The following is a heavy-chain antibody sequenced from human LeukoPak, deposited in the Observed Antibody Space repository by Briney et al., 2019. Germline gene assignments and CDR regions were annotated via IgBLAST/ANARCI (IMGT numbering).Heavy chain of an antibody. CDR1: GFTFSNYW. J-gene: IGHJ4*02. CDR2: IKQVGSEK. V-gene: IGHV3-7*01. Sequence: GGSLRLSCAASGFTFSNYWMSWVRQAPGKGLEWVANIKQVGSEKYYVDSVKGRFTISRDNAKNSLYLQMNSLRAEDTAVYYCARALDSSSSRYQAFEYWGQGTLVTVSS. D-gene: IGHD2-2*01. CDR3: ARALDSSSSRYQAFEY.